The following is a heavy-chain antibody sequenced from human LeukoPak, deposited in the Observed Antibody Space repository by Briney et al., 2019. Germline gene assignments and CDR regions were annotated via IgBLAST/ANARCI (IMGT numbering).Heavy chain of an antibody. CDR2: IKQDGSEK. D-gene: IGHD3-22*01. J-gene: IGHJ4*02. Sequence: GGSLRLSCAVSGFTFSSYWMSWVHQAPGKGLEWVANIKQDGSEKYYVDSVKGRFTISRDNAKNSLYLQMNSLRAKDTAVYFCARENYYDRSRYSEYYFDYWGQGTLVTVSS. V-gene: IGHV3-7*01. CDR3: ARENYYDRSRYSEYYFDY. CDR1: GFTFSSYW.